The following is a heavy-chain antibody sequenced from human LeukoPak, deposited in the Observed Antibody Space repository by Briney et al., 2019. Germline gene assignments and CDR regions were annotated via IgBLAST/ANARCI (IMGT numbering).Heavy chain of an antibody. J-gene: IGHJ4*02. CDR3: ARDLGAPY. CDR1: GYTFTSYY. V-gene: IGHV1-46*01. CDR2: INPSGGST. Sequence: ASVKVSCKPSGYTFTSYYMPRARKAPGQGLEWMGIINPSGGSTSYAQKFQGRVTMTRDTSTSTVYMELSSLRSEDTAVYYCARDLGAPYWGQGTLVTVSS. D-gene: IGHD3-10*01.